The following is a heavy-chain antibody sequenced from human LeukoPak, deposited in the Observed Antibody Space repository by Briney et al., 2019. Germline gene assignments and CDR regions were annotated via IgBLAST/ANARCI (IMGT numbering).Heavy chain of an antibody. CDR1: GFKFSSFS. D-gene: IGHD4-17*01. Sequence: HPGGSLRLSCAASGFKFSSFSMNWVRQAPGKGLEWISYITSSSSATYYADSVKGRFTISRDNAKNSLYLQMNSLRDEDTAVYYCARVIGSYGDSAYWGQGTLVTVSS. J-gene: IGHJ4*02. CDR3: ARVIGSYGDSAY. V-gene: IGHV3-48*02. CDR2: ITSSSSAT.